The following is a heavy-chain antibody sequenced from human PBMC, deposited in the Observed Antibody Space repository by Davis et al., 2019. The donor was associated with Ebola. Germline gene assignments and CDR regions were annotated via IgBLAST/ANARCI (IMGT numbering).Heavy chain of an antibody. V-gene: IGHV3-21*01. J-gene: IGHJ6*02. D-gene: IGHD1-26*01. CDR1: GFTFSSYW. CDR3: AKGISRELHDYYYYYGMDV. Sequence: GESLKISCAASGFTFSSYWMSWVRQAPGKGLEWVSSISSTSSYIYYADSVKGRFTISRDNAKNSLYLQMNSLRAEDTAVYYCAKGISRELHDYYYYYGMDVWGQGTTVTVSS. CDR2: ISSTSSYI.